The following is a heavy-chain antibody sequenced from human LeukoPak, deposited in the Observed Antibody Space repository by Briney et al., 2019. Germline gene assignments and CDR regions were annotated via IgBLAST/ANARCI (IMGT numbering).Heavy chain of an antibody. J-gene: IGHJ3*02. CDR2: IIPIFGTA. Sequence: GASVKVSCKASGGTFSSYAISWVRQAPGQGLEWMGGIIPIFGTANYAQKFQGRVTITTDESTSTAYMELSSLRSEDTAVYYCARDYYGSGSYLYDAFDIWGQGTMVTVSS. CDR1: GGTFSSYA. CDR3: ARDYYGSGSYLYDAFDI. D-gene: IGHD3-10*01. V-gene: IGHV1-69*05.